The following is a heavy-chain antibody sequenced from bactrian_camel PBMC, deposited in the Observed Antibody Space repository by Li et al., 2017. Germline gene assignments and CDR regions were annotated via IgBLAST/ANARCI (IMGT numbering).Heavy chain of an antibody. CDR3: ATDVGLGYLAYNY. Sequence: HVQLVESGGGSVQAGGSLRLSCAASGLTFSRLRMAWFRQAPGKEREGVAVIDNYGRITYADPVKGRFTISRVNAQYTVTLEMTSLKSEDTALYYCATDVGLGYLAYNYWGQGTQVTVS. CDR2: IDNYGRI. V-gene: IGHV3S9*01. J-gene: IGHJ4*01. CDR1: GLTFSRLR. D-gene: IGHD5*01.